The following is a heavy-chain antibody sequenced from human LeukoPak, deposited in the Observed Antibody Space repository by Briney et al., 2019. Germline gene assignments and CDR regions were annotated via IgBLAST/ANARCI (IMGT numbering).Heavy chain of an antibody. CDR1: GFTFSSYS. Sequence: GSLRLSCAASGFTFSSYSMNWVRLAPGKGLEWVSSISSSSSYIYYADSVKGRFTISRDNAKNSLYLQMNSLRAEDTAVYYCARVLAGYYDSSGYSGNDAFDIWGQGTMVTVSS. CDR2: ISSSSSYI. J-gene: IGHJ3*02. V-gene: IGHV3-21*01. D-gene: IGHD3-22*01. CDR3: ARVLAGYYDSSGYSGNDAFDI.